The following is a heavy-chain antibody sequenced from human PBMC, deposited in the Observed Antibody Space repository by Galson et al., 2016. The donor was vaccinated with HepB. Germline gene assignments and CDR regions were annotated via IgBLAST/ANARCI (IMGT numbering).Heavy chain of an antibody. V-gene: IGHV1-46*01. CDR3: ARKGLSGGDWFFDI. D-gene: IGHD4/OR15-4a*01. CDR2: INPRGGDT. J-gene: IGHJ2*01. Sequence: SVKVSCKAFGYTFTSYQLHWVRQAPGQGLEWIGVINPRGGDTNYVQKFRGIVTVTSDTSTNTVYLEMSSLSSEDTAVYYCARKGLSGGDWFFDIWGRGTLVNVFS. CDR1: GYTFTSYQ.